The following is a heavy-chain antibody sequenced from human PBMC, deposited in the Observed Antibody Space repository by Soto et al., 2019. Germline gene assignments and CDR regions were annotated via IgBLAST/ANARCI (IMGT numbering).Heavy chain of an antibody. V-gene: IGHV4-34*01. J-gene: IGHJ5*02. CDR1: GGSFSGYY. D-gene: IGHD3-9*01. CDR2: INHSGST. Sequence: SETLSLTCAVYGGSFSGYYWSWIRQPPGKGLEWIGEINHSGSTNYNPSLKSRVTISVDTSKNQFSLKLSSVTAADTAVYYCARGPRTMYYDILTGYYRVWFDPWGQGTLVTVSS. CDR3: ARGPRTMYYDILTGYYRVWFDP.